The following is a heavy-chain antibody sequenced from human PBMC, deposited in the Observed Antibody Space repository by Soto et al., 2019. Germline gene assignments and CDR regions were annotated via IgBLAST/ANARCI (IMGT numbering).Heavy chain of an antibody. CDR3: ARDQSYSGCFDP. CDR1: GGTFSSYA. J-gene: IGHJ5*02. V-gene: IGHV1-69*13. Sequence: ASVKVSCKASGGTFSSYAISWVRQAPGQGLEWMGGIIPIFGTANYAQKFQGRVTITADESTSTAYMELSSLRSEDTAVYYCARDQSYSGCFDPWGQGTLVTVSS. CDR2: IIPIFGTA. D-gene: IGHD2-15*01.